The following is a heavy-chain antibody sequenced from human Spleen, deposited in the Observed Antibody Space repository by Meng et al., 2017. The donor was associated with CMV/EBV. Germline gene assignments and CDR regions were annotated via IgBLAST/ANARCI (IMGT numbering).Heavy chain of an antibody. J-gene: IGHJ4*02. V-gene: IGHV1-8*03. D-gene: IGHD3-22*01. CDR2: MNPKTGNT. CDR1: GYTFTAFD. CDR3: ARDMIVFENNLDY. Sequence: KASGYTFTAFDINWVQPAAGHGLEWMGWMNPKTGNTGYTQRFQGRVTFSRNTSTSTAYTELSGLRSEDTAVFYCARDMIVFENNLDYWGQGTLVTVSS.